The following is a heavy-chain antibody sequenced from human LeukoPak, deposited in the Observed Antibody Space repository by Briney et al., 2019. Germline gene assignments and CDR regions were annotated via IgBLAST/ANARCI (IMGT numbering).Heavy chain of an antibody. CDR2: IYYSGRT. Sequence: SETLSLTCTVSGGSISSGDYYWSWIRQPPGKGLEWIGYIYYSGRTYYNPSLKSRVTISVDTSKNQCSLKLSAVTAADTAVYYCASGEWDKSGVDYWGKGTLVTVSS. CDR1: GGSISSGDYY. V-gene: IGHV4-30-4*01. CDR3: ASGEWDKSGVDY. D-gene: IGHD1-26*01. J-gene: IGHJ4*02.